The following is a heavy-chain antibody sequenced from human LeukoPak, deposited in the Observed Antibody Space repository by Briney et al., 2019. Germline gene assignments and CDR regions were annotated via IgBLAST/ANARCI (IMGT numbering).Heavy chain of an antibody. D-gene: IGHD6-6*01. CDR3: ARASRPSNSWFDP. J-gene: IGHJ5*02. CDR1: GHSFSSDSF. V-gene: IGHV4-38-2*01. CDR2: IHERGST. Sequence: PSETLSLTCGVSGHSFSSDSFWGGIRQPPGQGLEWIGSIHERGSTFYNPSLKSRVTISIDTSKNQFSLNVNSVTAADTAVYYCARASRPSNSWFDPWGQGTVVTVSS.